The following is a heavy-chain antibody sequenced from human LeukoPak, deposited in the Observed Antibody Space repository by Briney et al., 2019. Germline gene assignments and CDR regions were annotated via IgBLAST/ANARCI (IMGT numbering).Heavy chain of an antibody. CDR2: IKQDGSEK. Sequence: GGSLRLSCAASGFTFTRYWMSWVRQAPGKGLEWVANIKQDGSEKYYVDSVKGRFTISRDNAKNSLYLQMNSLRAEDTAVYYCARAMAYCGGDCYSCSGVVERCGFDYWGQGTLVTVSS. V-gene: IGHV3-7*01. CDR1: GFTFTRYW. CDR3: ARAMAYCGGDCYSCSGVVERCGFDY. D-gene: IGHD2-21*02. J-gene: IGHJ4*02.